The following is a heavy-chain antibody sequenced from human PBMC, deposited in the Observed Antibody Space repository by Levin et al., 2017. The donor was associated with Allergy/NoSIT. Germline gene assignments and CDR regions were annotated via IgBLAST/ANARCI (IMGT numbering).Heavy chain of an antibody. Sequence: GGSLRLSCQGSGYSFTSYWIGWVRQMPGKGLEWMGIIYPGDSNTRYSPSFQGQVTISADKSISTAYLQWSSLKASDTAIYYCARRGTRDYYYYMDVWGKGTTVTVSS. CDR2: IYPGDSNT. D-gene: IGHD1-1*01. V-gene: IGHV5-51*01. CDR3: ARRGTRDYYYYMDV. J-gene: IGHJ6*03. CDR1: GYSFTSYW.